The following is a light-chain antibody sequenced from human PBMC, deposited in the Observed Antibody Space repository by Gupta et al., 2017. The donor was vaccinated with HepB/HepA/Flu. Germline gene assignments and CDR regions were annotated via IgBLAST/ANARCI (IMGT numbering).Light chain of an antibody. J-gene: IGKJ3*01. V-gene: IGKV1-12*01. CDR1: QDISTW. CDR2: AAS. Sequence: DIQMTQSPSSVSASVGDRVTITCRASQDISTWLAWYQQKPGKAPKLLIFAASSLERGVPSRCSGSGAGTEFNLTISSRQPEDFETYYCQQAKSFPPMFTFGHGTKVDTK. CDR3: QQAKSFPPMFT.